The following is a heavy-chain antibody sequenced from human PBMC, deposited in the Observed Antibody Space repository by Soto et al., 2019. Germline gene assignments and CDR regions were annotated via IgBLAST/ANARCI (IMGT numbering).Heavy chain of an antibody. Sequence: PGGSLRLSCAVSGYTLSSFDMSWVRQAPGKGLEWVSTISGSGGGTNYADSVKGRFTISRDISTYTVYLQMNSLRAEDTAVYYCAHRTGFDYWGQGALVTVSS. CDR2: ISGSGGGT. J-gene: IGHJ4*02. CDR1: GYTLSSFD. CDR3: AHRTGFDY. V-gene: IGHV3-23*01.